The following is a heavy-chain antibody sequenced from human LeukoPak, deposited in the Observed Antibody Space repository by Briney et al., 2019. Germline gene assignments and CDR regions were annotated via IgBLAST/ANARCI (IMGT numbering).Heavy chain of an antibody. D-gene: IGHD6-13*01. CDR1: GFTVSDYW. J-gene: IGHJ4*02. V-gene: IGHV3-74*03. CDR3: SGSSHADDL. CDR2: MNISGSST. Sequence: GGSLRLSCAASGFTVSDYWLHWVRLVPGKGLGWVSRMNISGSSTTYSDYAKDRITIYRDNAKHTQSQQMDSLRAEETGVYYCSGSSHADDLWGQASHVTDSS.